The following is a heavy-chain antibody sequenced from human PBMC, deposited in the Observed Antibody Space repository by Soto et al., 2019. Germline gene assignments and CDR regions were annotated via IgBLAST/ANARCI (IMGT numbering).Heavy chain of an antibody. Sequence: SETLSLTCTVSGGSIISGDYYWIWVRQPPGKGLEWIAYIYNGGSTYYNPSLKSRMTIYVDTSKNQFSLNVSSVTAADTAVYYCARAGTSFYHGMDVRGLGTTVTVSS. CDR2: IYNGGST. CDR3: ARAGTSFYHGMDV. V-gene: IGHV4-30-4*01. J-gene: IGHJ6*02. CDR1: GGSIISGDYY. D-gene: IGHD1-1*01.